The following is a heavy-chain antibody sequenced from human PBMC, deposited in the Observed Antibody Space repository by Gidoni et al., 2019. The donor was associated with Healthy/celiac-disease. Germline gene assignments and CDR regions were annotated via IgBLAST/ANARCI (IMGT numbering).Heavy chain of an antibody. Sequence: GKGLEWVSVIYSGGSTYYADSVKGRFTISRHNSKNTLYLQMNSLRAEDTAVYYCAGVVPAALNWFDPWGQGTLVTVSS. CDR3: AGVVPAALNWFDP. CDR2: IYSGGST. D-gene: IGHD2-2*01. V-gene: IGHV3-53*04. J-gene: IGHJ5*02.